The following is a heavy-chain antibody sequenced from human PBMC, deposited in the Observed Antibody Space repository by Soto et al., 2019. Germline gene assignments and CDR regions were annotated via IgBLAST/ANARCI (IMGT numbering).Heavy chain of an antibody. Sequence: SETLSLTCSVSGGSISGSYWSWIRQSPGKGLEWLGYVYYTGSTNYSPSLRSRVSISVDTSKNEFSLRLSSVTAADTAVYFCARSVAATGANLDYWGPGTQLTVSS. D-gene: IGHD2-8*02. CDR2: VYYTGST. CDR1: GGSISGSY. J-gene: IGHJ4*02. V-gene: IGHV4-59*01. CDR3: ARSVAATGANLDY.